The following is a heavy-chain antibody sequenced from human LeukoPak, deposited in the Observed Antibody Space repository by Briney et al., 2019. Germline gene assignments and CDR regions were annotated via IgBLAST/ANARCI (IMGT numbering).Heavy chain of an antibody. V-gene: IGHV1-18*01. Sequence: ASVKVSCKASGGSFSSYAISWVRQAPGQGLEWMGWISAYNGNTNYAQKLQGRVTMTTDTSTSTAYMELRSLRSDDTAVYYCARDKGSYYRTDDAFDIWGQGTIVTVSS. D-gene: IGHD1-26*01. CDR2: ISAYNGNT. J-gene: IGHJ3*02. CDR3: ARDKGSYYRTDDAFDI. CDR1: GGSFSSYA.